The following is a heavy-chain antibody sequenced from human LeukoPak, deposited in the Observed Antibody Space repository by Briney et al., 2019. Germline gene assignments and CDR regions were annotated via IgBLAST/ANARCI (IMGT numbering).Heavy chain of an antibody. D-gene: IGHD1-26*01. V-gene: IGHV3-7*01. CDR3: ARDSGTY. CDR2: IKQDGSGK. CDR1: GFTFSSYA. Sequence: TGGSLRLSCAASGFTFSSYATSWVRQAPGKGLEWVANIKQDGSGKYYVDSVKGRFTISRDNAKNSLYLQMNSLRAEDTAVYYCARDSGTYWGQGTLVTVSS. J-gene: IGHJ4*02.